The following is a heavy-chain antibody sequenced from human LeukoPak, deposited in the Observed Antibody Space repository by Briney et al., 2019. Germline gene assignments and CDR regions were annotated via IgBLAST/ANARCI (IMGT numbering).Heavy chain of an antibody. Sequence: GGSLRLSCAASGFTFSSYSMNWVRQAPGKGLEWVSSISSSSSYICYADSVKGRFTISRDNAKNSLYLQMNSLRAEDTAVYYCARDPNYFFDYWGQGTLVTVSS. CDR2: ISSSSSYI. V-gene: IGHV3-21*01. D-gene: IGHD3-10*01. J-gene: IGHJ4*02. CDR1: GFTFSSYS. CDR3: ARDPNYFFDY.